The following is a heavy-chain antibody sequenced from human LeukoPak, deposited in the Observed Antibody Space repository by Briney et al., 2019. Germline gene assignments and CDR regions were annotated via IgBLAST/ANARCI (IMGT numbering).Heavy chain of an antibody. D-gene: IGHD4-17*01. J-gene: IGHJ4*02. CDR3: ARARDYGDYAGGYYYFDY. CDR2: INHSGST. CDR1: GGSFSGYY. Sequence: SETLSPTCAVYGGSFSGYYWSWIRQPPGKGLEWIGEINHSGSTNYNPSLKSRITISVDTSKNQFSLKLSSVTAADTAVYYCARARDYGDYAGGYYYFDYWGQGTLVAVSS. V-gene: IGHV4-34*01.